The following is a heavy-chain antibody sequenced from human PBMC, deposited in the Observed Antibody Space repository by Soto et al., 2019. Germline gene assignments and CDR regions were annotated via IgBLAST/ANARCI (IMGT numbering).Heavy chain of an antibody. D-gene: IGHD4-17*01. J-gene: IGHJ4*02. V-gene: IGHV4-59*08. CDR1: AGFLSTYY. CDR2: IYYSGST. Sequence: SETLSLTCSVSAGFLSTYYASWIRQPPGKGLEWIGYIYYSGSTNYNPSLKSRVTITVDTSQNQFSLKLSSMTAADTAVYFCARRYGRFFDYWGQGTLVTVS. CDR3: ARRYGRFFDY.